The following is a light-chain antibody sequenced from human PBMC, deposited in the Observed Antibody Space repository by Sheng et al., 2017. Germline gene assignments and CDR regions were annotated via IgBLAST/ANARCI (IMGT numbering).Light chain of an antibody. CDR2: AAS. CDR1: QGISSY. J-gene: IGKJ2*01. V-gene: IGKV1-8*01. Sequence: AIRMTQSPSSFSASTGDRVTITCRASQGISSYLAWYQQKPGKAPKLLIYAASTLQSGSRSRFSGSGSGTDFTLTISCLQSEDFATYYCQQYYSYPYTFGPGDQAGDQT. CDR3: QQYYSYPYT.